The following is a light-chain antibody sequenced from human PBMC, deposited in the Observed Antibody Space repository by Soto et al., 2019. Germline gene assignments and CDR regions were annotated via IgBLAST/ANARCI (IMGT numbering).Light chain of an antibody. CDR3: QKYNSAPLT. J-gene: IGKJ4*01. CDR2: AAS. CDR1: QAIGVY. Sequence: DIQVTQSPSSLSASLGDRVTITLRANQAIGVYLAWFQQQPGKVPKLLIYAASALQSGVPSRFSGSRSGTDFTLTISSLQPEDMANYYGQKYNSAPLTLGGGTKVES. V-gene: IGKV1-27*01.